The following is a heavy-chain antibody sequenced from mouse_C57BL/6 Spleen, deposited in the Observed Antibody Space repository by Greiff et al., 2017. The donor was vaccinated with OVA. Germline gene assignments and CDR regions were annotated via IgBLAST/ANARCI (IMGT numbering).Heavy chain of an antibody. V-gene: IGHV2-5*01. Sequence: VHLVESGPGLVQPSQSLSITCTVSGFSLTSYGVHWVRQSPGKGLEWLGVIWRGGSTDYNAAFMSRLSITKDNSKSQVFFKMNSLQADDTAIYYCASSDSSGYVETWFAYWGQGTLVTVSA. CDR2: IWRGGST. CDR3: ASSDSSGYVETWFAY. J-gene: IGHJ3*01. CDR1: GFSLTSYG. D-gene: IGHD3-2*02.